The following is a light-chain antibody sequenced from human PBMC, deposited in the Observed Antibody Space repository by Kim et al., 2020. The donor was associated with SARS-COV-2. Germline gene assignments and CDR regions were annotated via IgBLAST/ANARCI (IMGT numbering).Light chain of an antibody. CDR1: QSISTY. Sequence: DIQMTQSPSSLSASIGDRVTITCRASQSISTYLNWYQQKPGEAPKLLIYAVSRLHSGVPSRFSGSGSRTDFTLTISSLQSEEFATYFCQQSYMTPRTFSQGTKVYIK. CDR2: AVS. J-gene: IGKJ1*01. V-gene: IGKV1-39*01. CDR3: QQSYMTPRT.